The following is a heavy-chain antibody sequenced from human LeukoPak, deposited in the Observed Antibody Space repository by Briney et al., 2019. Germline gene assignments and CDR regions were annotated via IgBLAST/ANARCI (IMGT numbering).Heavy chain of an antibody. D-gene: IGHD3-10*01. Sequence: GGSLRLSCAASGFTFSSYAMHWVRQAPGKGLEWVAVISYDGSNKYYADSVKGRFTISRDNSKNTLYLQMNSLRAEDTAVYYCARDRELKTLLWFGEPLYWGQGTLVTVSS. V-gene: IGHV3-30-3*01. CDR1: GFTFSSYA. J-gene: IGHJ4*02. CDR3: ARDRELKTLLWFGEPLY. CDR2: ISYDGSNK.